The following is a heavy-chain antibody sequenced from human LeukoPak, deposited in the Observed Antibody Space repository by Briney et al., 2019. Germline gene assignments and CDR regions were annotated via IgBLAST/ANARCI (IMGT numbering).Heavy chain of an antibody. CDR3: ARLALQEVGATQTYYLDY. CDR1: GASISSSSYY. D-gene: IGHD1-26*01. J-gene: IGHJ4*02. V-gene: IGHV4-39*07. CDR2: IYYTGST. Sequence: KSSETLSLTCTVSGASISSSSYYWGWIRQPPGKGLEWIGIIYYTGSTYYNPSLKSRVTISVDTSKIQFSLKLSSVTAADTAVYYCARLALQEVGATQTYYLDYWGQGTLVTVSS.